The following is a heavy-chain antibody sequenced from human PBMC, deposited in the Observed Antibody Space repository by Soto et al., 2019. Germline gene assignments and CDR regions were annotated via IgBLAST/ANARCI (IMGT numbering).Heavy chain of an antibody. J-gene: IGHJ6*02. CDR2: INHSGST. Sequence: PSETLSLTCAVCGESFSGYYWSWIRQPPGKGLEWIGEINHSGSTNYNPSLKSRVTISVDTSKNQFSLKLSSVTAADTAVYYCARATKLHYYYYGMDVWGQGTTVTVSS. V-gene: IGHV4-34*01. CDR3: ARATKLHYYYYGMDV. CDR1: GESFSGYY. D-gene: IGHD1-7*01.